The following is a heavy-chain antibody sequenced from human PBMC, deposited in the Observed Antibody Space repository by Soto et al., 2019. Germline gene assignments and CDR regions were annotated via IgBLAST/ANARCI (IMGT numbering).Heavy chain of an antibody. Sequence: PGGSLRLSCAASGFTFSSYEMNWVRQAPGKGLEWVSYISSSGSTIYYADSVKGRFTISRDNAKNSLYLQMNSLRAEDTAVYYCARDFRHYDFWSGYSYYYYYGMDVWGQGTTVTVS. D-gene: IGHD3-3*01. V-gene: IGHV3-48*03. J-gene: IGHJ6*02. CDR1: GFTFSSYE. CDR2: ISSSGSTI. CDR3: ARDFRHYDFWSGYSYYYYYGMDV.